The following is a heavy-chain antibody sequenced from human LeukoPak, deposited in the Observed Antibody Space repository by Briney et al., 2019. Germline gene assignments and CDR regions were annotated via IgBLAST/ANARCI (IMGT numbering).Heavy chain of an antibody. CDR2: INPNSSVT. D-gene: IGHD3-16*01. Sequence: ASVKVSCKASGYTFTGHYVHWLRQAPGQGLEWMAWINPNSSVTNYAQKLQGRVTMTTDTSTSTAYMELRSLRSDDTAVYYCARDRGTSYDYVWGSPGDYWGQGTLVTVSS. V-gene: IGHV1-2*02. J-gene: IGHJ4*02. CDR1: GYTFTGHY. CDR3: ARDRGTSYDYVWGSPGDY.